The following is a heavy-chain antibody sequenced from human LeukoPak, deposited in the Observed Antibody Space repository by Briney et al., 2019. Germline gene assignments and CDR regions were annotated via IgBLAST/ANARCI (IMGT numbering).Heavy chain of an antibody. CDR2: INHSGST. V-gene: IGHV4-39*07. CDR1: GFSLSTSGVG. Sequence: SGPTLVNPTQTLTLTCTFSGFSLSTSGVGVGWIRQPPGKGLEWIGEINHSGSTNYNPSLKSRVTISVDTSKNQFSLKLSSVTAADTAVYYCARVGDRIAATGFDYWGQGTLVTVSS. D-gene: IGHD6-13*01. CDR3: ARVGDRIAATGFDY. J-gene: IGHJ4*02.